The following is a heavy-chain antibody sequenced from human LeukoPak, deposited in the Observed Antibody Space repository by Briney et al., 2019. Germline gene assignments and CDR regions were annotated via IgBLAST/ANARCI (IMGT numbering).Heavy chain of an antibody. CDR3: AKNEGGWYSYGYSLDY. V-gene: IGHV3-30*18. CDR1: GFTFSSYV. Sequence: QPGGSLRLSCAASGFTFSSYVMHWVRQAPGKGLEWVAVISSDGSNKYYADSVKGRLTISRDNSQNTLYLQMNSLRDEDTAVYYCAKNEGGWYSYGYSLDYWGQGTLVTVSS. CDR2: ISSDGSNK. D-gene: IGHD5-18*01. J-gene: IGHJ4*02.